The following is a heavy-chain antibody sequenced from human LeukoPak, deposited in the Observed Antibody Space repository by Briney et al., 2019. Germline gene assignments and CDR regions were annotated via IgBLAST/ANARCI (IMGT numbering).Heavy chain of an antibody. V-gene: IGHV1-18*01. D-gene: IGHD1-26*01. Sequence: ASVKVSCKASGYSFSRYGISWVRQAPGQGLEWMGWISTYNGNTNYAQKFQGRVTMTTDTSTNTAYMELRSLRSDDTAVYYCARGPSGSYYVIDQWGQGALVTVSS. J-gene: IGHJ4*02. CDR2: ISTYNGNT. CDR1: GYSFSRYG. CDR3: ARGPSGSYYVIDQ.